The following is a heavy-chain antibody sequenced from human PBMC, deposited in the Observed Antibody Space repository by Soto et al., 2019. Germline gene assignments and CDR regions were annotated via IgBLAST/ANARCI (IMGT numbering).Heavy chain of an antibody. Sequence: GGSLRLSCAASGFTFDDYTMHWVRQAPGKGLEWVSLISWDGGSTYYADSVKGRFTISRDNSKNSLYLQMNSLRTEDTALYYCAKGFFSGDFGYYYYGMDVWGQGTTVTVSS. V-gene: IGHV3-43*01. CDR1: GFTFDDYT. D-gene: IGHD3-10*01. CDR2: ISWDGGST. J-gene: IGHJ6*02. CDR3: AKGFFSGDFGYYYYGMDV.